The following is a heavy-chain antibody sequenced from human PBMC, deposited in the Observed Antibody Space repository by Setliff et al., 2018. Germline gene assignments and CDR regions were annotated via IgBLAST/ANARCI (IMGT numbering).Heavy chain of an antibody. CDR2: IYNSGST. J-gene: IGHJ6*02. CDR1: GGSISGYY. V-gene: IGHV4-59*01. Sequence: TLSLTCTVSGGSISGYYWSWIRQPPGKSLEWIGYIYNSGSTNYNPSLKSRVTISEDTSKNQLSLRLISVTAADTAVYYCARDRTAYTYGLDVWGQGTTVTVSS. CDR3: ARDRTAYTYGLDV. D-gene: IGHD3-16*01.